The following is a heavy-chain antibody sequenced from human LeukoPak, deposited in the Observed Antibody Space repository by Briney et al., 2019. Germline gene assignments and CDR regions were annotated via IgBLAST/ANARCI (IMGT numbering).Heavy chain of an antibody. CDR2: ISASGRST. J-gene: IGHJ5*02. CDR1: GFTFSTYA. CDR3: AKDQRHDYGEYGSLDL. V-gene: IGHV3-23*01. D-gene: IGHD4-17*01. Sequence: PGGSLRLSCEASGFTFSTYAMSWVRQAPGKGLEWVSSISASGRSTYYADSVEGRFPISRDNSKSTLYLQMNSLRAEDTAVYFCAKDQRHDYGEYGSLDLWGQGALVTVSS.